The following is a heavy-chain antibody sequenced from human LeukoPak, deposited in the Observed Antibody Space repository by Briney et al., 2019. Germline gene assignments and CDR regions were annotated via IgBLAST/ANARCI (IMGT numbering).Heavy chain of an antibody. CDR3: ARSNYYDSSDYYFDY. CDR2: IYYSGST. CDR1: GGSISSYY. J-gene: IGHJ4*02. V-gene: IGHV4-59*01. Sequence: SETLSLTCTVSGGSISSYYWSWIRQPPGKGLEWIGYIYYSGSTNYNPSLKSRVTISLDTSKNQFSLKLSSVTAADTAVYYSARSNYYDSSDYYFDYWGQGTLVTVSS. D-gene: IGHD3-22*01.